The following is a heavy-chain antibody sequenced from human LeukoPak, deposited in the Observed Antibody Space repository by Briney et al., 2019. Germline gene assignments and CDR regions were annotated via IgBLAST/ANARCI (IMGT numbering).Heavy chain of an antibody. D-gene: IGHD3-10*01. J-gene: IGHJ4*02. CDR3: ARGPSVLGAIDN. CDR2: ISGSGGNT. Sequence: PGGSLRLSCAASGFTFSSYAMSWVRQAPGKGLEWVSGISGSGGNTYYADSVKGRFTISRDNAKDMLYLQMDSLRVEDTAIYYCARGPSVLGAIDNWGQGTLVAVSS. CDR1: GFTFSSYA. V-gene: IGHV3-23*01.